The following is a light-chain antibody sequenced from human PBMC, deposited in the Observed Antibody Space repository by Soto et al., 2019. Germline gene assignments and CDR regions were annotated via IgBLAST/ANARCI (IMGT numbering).Light chain of an antibody. CDR3: QQRSNWPGT. CDR1: QSVSSY. J-gene: IGKJ4*01. Sequence: EIVLTQSPGTLSLSPGERATLSCRASQSVSSYLAWYQQKPGQAPRLLIYDASNRATGIPARFSGSGSGTDFTLTISSLEPEDFAVYYCQQRSNWPGTFGGGTKVDI. CDR2: DAS. V-gene: IGKV3-11*01.